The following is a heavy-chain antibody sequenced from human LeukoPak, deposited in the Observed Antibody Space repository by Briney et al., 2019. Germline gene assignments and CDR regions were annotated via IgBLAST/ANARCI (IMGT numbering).Heavy chain of an antibody. Sequence: SQTLSLTCAISGDSVSSNSAAWNWIRQSPSRGLEWLGRTYYRSKWYNDYAVSVKSRITINPDTSKNQFSLQLNSVTPEDTAVYYCAKAVAATGHYYFGMDVWGQGTTVTVSS. CDR1: GDSVSSNSAA. D-gene: IGHD6-19*01. CDR3: AKAVAATGHYYFGMDV. J-gene: IGHJ6*02. V-gene: IGHV6-1*01. CDR2: TYYRSKWYN.